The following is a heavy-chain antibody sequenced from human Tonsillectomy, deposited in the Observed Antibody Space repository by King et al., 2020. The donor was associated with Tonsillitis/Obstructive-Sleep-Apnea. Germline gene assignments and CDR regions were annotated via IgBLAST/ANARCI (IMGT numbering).Heavy chain of an antibody. CDR1: GYSFTSYW. CDR2: IDPSDSYT. Sequence: VQLVESGAEVKKPGESLRISCKGSGYSFTSYWISWVRQMPGKGLEWMGRIDPSDSYTNYSPSFQGHVTISADKSISTAYLQWSSLKASDTAMYYCAREKGRAGATPIRFKYYYYMDVWGKGTTVTVSS. D-gene: IGHD1-26*01. CDR3: AREKGRAGATPIRFKYYYYMDV. J-gene: IGHJ6*03. V-gene: IGHV5-10-1*01.